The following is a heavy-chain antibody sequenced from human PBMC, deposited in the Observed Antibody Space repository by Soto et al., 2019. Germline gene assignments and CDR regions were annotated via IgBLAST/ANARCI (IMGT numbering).Heavy chain of an antibody. CDR3: ARTRGGQYDFCSGPRSTYYCYCMDV. CDR1: GFTFSTYT. Sequence: QVHLVESGGGVVQPGRSLRLSCAASGFTFSTYTMHWVRQAPGKGLEWVAVMSYDGSNKYYADSVKGRFTVPRDNSKNTLYLEMNSLIAKDTAVYYCARTRGGQYDFCSGPRSTYYCYCMDVWGQGTTVTVS. V-gene: IGHV3-30-3*01. J-gene: IGHJ6*02. D-gene: IGHD3-3*01. CDR2: MSYDGSNK.